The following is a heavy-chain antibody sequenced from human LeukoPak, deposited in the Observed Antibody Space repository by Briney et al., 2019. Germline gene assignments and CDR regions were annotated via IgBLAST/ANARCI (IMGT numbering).Heavy chain of an antibody. CDR3: AKDLGIAAAGSAFDI. CDR2: ISYDGSNK. V-gene: IGHV3-30*18. D-gene: IGHD6-13*01. CDR1: GFTFSSYG. J-gene: IGHJ3*02. Sequence: GGSLRLSCAASGFTFSSYGMHWVRQAPGKGLEWVAVISYDGSNKYYADSVKGRFTISRDNSKNTLYLQMNSLRAEDTAVYYCAKDLGIAAAGSAFDIWGQGTMVTVSS.